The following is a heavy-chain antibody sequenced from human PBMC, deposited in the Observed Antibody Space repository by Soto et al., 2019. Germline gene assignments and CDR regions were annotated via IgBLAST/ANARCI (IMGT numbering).Heavy chain of an antibody. J-gene: IGHJ6*02. D-gene: IGHD2-2*01. CDR1: GFTFSSYA. Sequence: GGSLRLSCAASGFTFSSYAMSWVRQAPGKGLEWVSAISGSGGSTYYADSVKGRFTISRDNSKNTLYLQMNSLRAEDTAVYYCAKAQLPTSYYYYGMDVWGQGTTVTVSS. V-gene: IGHV3-23*01. CDR3: AKAQLPTSYYYYGMDV. CDR2: ISGSGGST.